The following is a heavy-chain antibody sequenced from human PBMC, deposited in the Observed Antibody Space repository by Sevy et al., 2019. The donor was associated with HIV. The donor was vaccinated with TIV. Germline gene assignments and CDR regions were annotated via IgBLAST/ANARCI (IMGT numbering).Heavy chain of an antibody. CDR3: ARVYYYDYSGPGY. D-gene: IGHD3-22*01. Sequence: ASVKVSCKASGYTFTNYYIHWVRQAPGEGLEWMGVINPSGGSTSNAQKFQGRVAMTRDTSTSTVYMELSSLRSEDTAVYYCARVYYYDYSGPGYWGQGTLLTVSS. CDR2: INPSGGST. J-gene: IGHJ4*02. V-gene: IGHV1-46*01. CDR1: GYTFTNYY.